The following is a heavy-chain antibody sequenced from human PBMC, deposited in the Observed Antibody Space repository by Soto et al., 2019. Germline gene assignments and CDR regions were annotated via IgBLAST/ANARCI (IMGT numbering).Heavy chain of an antibody. CDR2: VYYDGSNQ. CDR1: GFTFKNYG. Sequence: QVQLVESGGGVVQPGTSLRLSCAASGFTFKNYGMHWVRQAPGKGLGWVAIVYYDGSNQYYADSVKGRFTISRDNSKNTLYLQMNSPRVDDTAMYYCARDLSDYWGQGTLVTVSS. V-gene: IGHV3-33*01. J-gene: IGHJ4*02. CDR3: ARDLSDY.